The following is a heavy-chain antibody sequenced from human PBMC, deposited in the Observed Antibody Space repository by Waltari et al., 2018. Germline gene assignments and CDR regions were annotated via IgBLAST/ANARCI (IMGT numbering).Heavy chain of an antibody. Sequence: EVRLVESGGGLVTPGGSFRVSWAAPGFPFSNAWMSWVGQAPGKGLEWVGRIKSKTDGGTTDYAAPVKGRFTISRDDSKNTLYLQMNSLKTEDTAVYYCTTDYDFWSGYYGPPNYFDYWGQGTLVTVSS. J-gene: IGHJ4*02. D-gene: IGHD3-3*01. CDR2: IKSKTDGGTT. CDR3: TTDYDFWSGYYGPPNYFDY. CDR1: GFPFSNAW. V-gene: IGHV3-15*01.